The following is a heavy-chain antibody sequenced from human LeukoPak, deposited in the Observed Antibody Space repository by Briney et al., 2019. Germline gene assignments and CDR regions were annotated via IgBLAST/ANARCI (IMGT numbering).Heavy chain of an antibody. Sequence: SETLSLTCTVSGGSISSYYWSWIRQPPGKGLEWIGYIYYSGSTNYNPSLTSRVTISVDTSKNQFSLKLSSVTAADTAVYYCARGSCSSTSCYHFDYWGQGTLVTVSS. J-gene: IGHJ4*02. CDR2: IYYSGST. CDR3: ARGSCSSTSCYHFDY. V-gene: IGHV4-59*01. CDR1: GGSISSYY. D-gene: IGHD2-2*01.